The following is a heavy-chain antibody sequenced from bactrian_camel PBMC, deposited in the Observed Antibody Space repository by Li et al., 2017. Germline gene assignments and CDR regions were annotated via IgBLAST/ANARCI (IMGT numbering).Heavy chain of an antibody. CDR2: IHAGGTT. V-gene: IGHV3S35*01. CDR3: ARCSGSYCYGYVNY. J-gene: IGHJ4*01. Sequence: VQLVESGGGLVQPGGSLRLSCAASEFTFSSYSMSWIRQAPGKGLEWASYIHAGGTTYYAASVRGQFTISRDNAKNTLILQLNSLKTEDTAMYYCARCSGSYCYGYVNYWGQGTQVTVS. D-gene: IGHD2*01. CDR1: EFTFSSYS.